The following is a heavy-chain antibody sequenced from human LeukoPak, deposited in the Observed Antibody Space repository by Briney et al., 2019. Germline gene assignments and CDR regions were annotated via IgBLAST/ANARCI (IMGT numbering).Heavy chain of an antibody. Sequence: GGSLRLSCAASGFTFSSYGMHWVRQAPGKGLEWVAVISYDGSNKYYADSVKGRFTISRDNSKNTPYLQMNSLRAEDTAVYYCARDGEGRLSSYLAWAVVWGILDYWGQGTLVTVSS. V-gene: IGHV3-30*03. J-gene: IGHJ4*02. CDR1: GFTFSSYG. CDR2: ISYDGSNK. CDR3: ARDGEGRLSSYLAWAVVWGILDY. D-gene: IGHD2-21*01.